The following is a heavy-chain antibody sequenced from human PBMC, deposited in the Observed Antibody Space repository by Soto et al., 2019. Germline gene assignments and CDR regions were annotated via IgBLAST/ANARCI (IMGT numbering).Heavy chain of an antibody. Sequence: SETLSLTCTVSGGSISSGDYYWSWIRQPPGKGLEWIGYIYYSGSTYYNPSLKSRVTISVDTSKNQFSLKLSSVTAADTAVYYCAGSIAAAGDFDYWGQGTLVTVSS. D-gene: IGHD6-13*01. J-gene: IGHJ4*02. CDR1: GGSISSGDYY. CDR2: IYYSGST. V-gene: IGHV4-30-4*01. CDR3: AGSIAAAGDFDY.